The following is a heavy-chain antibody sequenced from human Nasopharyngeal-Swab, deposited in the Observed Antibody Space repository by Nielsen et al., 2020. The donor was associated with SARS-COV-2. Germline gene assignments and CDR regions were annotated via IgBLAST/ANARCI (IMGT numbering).Heavy chain of an antibody. CDR2: ISYDGSNK. CDR3: ARRYGDYEGSFEY. J-gene: IGHJ4*02. Sequence: GESLKISCAASGFTFSSYAMHWVRQAPGKGLEWVAVISYDGSNKYYADSVKGRFTISRDNSKNTLYLQMNSLRDEDTAVYYCARRYGDYEGSFEYWGQGTLVTVSS. D-gene: IGHD4-17*01. V-gene: IGHV3-30-3*01. CDR1: GFTFSSYA.